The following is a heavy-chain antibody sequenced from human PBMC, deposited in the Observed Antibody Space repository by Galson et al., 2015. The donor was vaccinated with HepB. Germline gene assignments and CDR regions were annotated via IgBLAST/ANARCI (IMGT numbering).Heavy chain of an antibody. CDR2: IRTQGFGGTA. CDR1: GFMFSDYT. J-gene: IGHJ4*02. CDR3: ATDERGYYDRVSFYPRGEV. D-gene: IGHD3-3*01. Sequence: SLRLSCAGSGFMFSDYTLSWFRQTPEKGLEWLGFIRTQGFGGTAQHAASVRDRFVISRDDSRSIAYLLMNSLKSEDSGVYYCATDERGYYDRVSFYPRGEVWGQGTVVTVSS. V-gene: IGHV3-49*03.